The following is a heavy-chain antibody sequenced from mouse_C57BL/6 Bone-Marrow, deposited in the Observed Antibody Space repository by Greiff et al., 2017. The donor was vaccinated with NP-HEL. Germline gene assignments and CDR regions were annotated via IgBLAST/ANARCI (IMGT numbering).Heavy chain of an antibody. CDR2: IDPSDSYT. CDR3: ARRLDAHYYGSLYYYAMDY. V-gene: IGHV1-69*01. Sequence: VQLQQPGAELVMPGASVKLSCKASGYTFTSYWMHWVKQRPGQGLEWIGEIDPSDSYTNYNQKFKGKSTLTVDKSSSTAYMQLSSLTSEDSAVYYCARRLDAHYYGSLYYYAMDYWGQGTSVTVAS. D-gene: IGHD1-1*01. CDR1: GYTFTSYW. J-gene: IGHJ4*01.